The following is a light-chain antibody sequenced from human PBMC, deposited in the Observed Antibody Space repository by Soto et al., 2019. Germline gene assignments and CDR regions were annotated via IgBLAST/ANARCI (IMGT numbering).Light chain of an antibody. Sequence: ETLMTQSPATLSVSPGERVTLSCRASQSINSNLAWYQQRPGQAPRVLIYDASTRATAVPARFSGSGSGTEFTLTISSLQSDDFAVYYCQHYNNWPPDYTFGQGTKLESK. CDR1: QSINSN. J-gene: IGKJ2*01. V-gene: IGKV3-15*01. CDR3: QHYNNWPPDYT. CDR2: DAS.